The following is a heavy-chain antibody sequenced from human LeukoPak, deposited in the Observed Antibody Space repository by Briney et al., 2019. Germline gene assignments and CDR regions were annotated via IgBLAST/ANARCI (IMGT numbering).Heavy chain of an antibody. CDR3: AREESTSAFDI. V-gene: IGHV4-30-2*01. CDR2: IYHSGST. Sequence: SQTLSLTCAVSGXSISSGGYFWSWIRQPPGKGLEWIGYIYHSGSTYYNPSLKSRVTISVDRSKNQFSLKLSSVTAADTAVYYCAREESTSAFDIWGQGTMVTVSS. CDR1: GXSISSGGYF. J-gene: IGHJ3*02.